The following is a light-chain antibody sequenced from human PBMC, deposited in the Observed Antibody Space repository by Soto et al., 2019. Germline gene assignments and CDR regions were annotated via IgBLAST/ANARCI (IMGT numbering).Light chain of an antibody. CDR1: QSVDIS. CDR3: QQYSSSRT. CDR2: GGS. V-gene: IGKV3-20*01. Sequence: SVLPQSPATLSVSPGERVILSCRASQSVDISLAWYQQKPGQAPRLLIYGGSSRATGIPVRFSGSGSETDFTLTITRLEPEDFAVYYCQQYSSSRTFGQGTKVDIK. J-gene: IGKJ1*01.